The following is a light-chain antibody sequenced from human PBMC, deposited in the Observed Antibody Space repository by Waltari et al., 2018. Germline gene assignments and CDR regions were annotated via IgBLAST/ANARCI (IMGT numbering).Light chain of an antibody. V-gene: IGLV1-47*01. Sequence: QSVLTQPPSASGPPGQRVTISCSGSSSNIGSNYVYWYQQLPGTAPKLLIYTNSEPPSGAPDRFSGSKSVTSASLAISWLRSEDEGDYFCAAWDDRLTVVLFGGGTKLTVL. J-gene: IGLJ2*01. CDR3: AAWDDRLTVVL. CDR2: TNS. CDR1: SSNIGSNY.